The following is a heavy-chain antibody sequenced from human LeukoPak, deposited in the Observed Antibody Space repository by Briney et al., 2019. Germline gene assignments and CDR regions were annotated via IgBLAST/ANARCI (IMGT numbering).Heavy chain of an antibody. Sequence: PGGSLRLSCAASGFTVNNKYMTWVRQAPGKGLEWVSLIYNDGRTYYADSVKGRCTISRDNAKNSLYLQMNSLRAEDTAVYYCARDGSGSYHWGQGTLVTVSS. J-gene: IGHJ4*02. D-gene: IGHD3-10*01. CDR2: IYNDGRT. V-gene: IGHV3-53*01. CDR1: GFTVNNKY. CDR3: ARDGSGSYH.